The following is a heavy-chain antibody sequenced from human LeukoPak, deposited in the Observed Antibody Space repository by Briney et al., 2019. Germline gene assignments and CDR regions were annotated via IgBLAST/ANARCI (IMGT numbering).Heavy chain of an antibody. CDR1: GFTFSSYA. V-gene: IGHV3-23*01. CDR2: ISGSGGST. D-gene: IGHD6-13*01. CDR3: AKGPYSSSWYYFDY. J-gene: IGHJ4*02. Sequence: GGSLRLSCAASGFTFSSYAMSWVRQAPGKGLEWVSAISGSGGSTYYADSVKGWFTISRDNSKNTLYLQMNSLRAEDTAVYYCAKGPYSSSWYYFDYWGQGTLVTVSS.